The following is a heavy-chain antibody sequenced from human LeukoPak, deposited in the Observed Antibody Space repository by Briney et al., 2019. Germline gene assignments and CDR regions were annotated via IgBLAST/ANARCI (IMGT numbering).Heavy chain of an antibody. CDR1: GFTFSSYD. D-gene: IGHD4-17*01. CDR3: AKGAEGDGDSYVDH. CDR2: ISGSGGTT. J-gene: IGHJ5*02. Sequence: PGGSLRLSCAASGFTFSSYDMSWVRQAPGKGLEWVSVISGSGGTTYYADSVKGRFTISRDNSKNTVFLQMDSLRAEDTAIYYCAKGAEGDGDSYVDHWGQGTLVTVSS. V-gene: IGHV3-23*01.